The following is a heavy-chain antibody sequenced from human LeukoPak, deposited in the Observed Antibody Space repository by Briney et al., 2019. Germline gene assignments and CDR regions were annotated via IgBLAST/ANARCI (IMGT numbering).Heavy chain of an antibody. D-gene: IGHD6-13*01. Sequence: ASVKVSCKVSGYTLTELSMHWVRQAPGKGLEWMGGFDPEDGETIYAQKFQGRVTMTEDTSTDTAYMELSSLRSEDTAVYYCATGQQMDIPFDYWGQGTLVTVSS. CDR3: ATGQQMDIPFDY. J-gene: IGHJ4*02. V-gene: IGHV1-24*01. CDR2: FDPEDGET. CDR1: GYTLTELS.